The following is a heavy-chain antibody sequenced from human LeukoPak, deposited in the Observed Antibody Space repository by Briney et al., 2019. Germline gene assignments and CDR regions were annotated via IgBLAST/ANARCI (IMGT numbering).Heavy chain of an antibody. CDR2: IKQDGSEK. V-gene: IGHV3-7*01. D-gene: IGHD6-13*01. CDR1: GFTFSSYE. J-gene: IGHJ4*02. CDR3: AREWQGGIAAAGTRIEGDY. Sequence: GGSLRLSCAPFGFTFSSYEMNWVRQAPGKGLEWVANIKQDGSEKNYVDSVKGRFTISRDNAENSLFLQMNSLRVEDTAVYYCAREWQGGIAAAGTRIEGDYWGQGTLVAVSS.